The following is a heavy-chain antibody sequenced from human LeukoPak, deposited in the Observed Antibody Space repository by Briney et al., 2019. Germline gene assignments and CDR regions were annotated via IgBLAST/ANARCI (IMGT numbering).Heavy chain of an antibody. D-gene: IGHD6-6*01. J-gene: IGHJ4*02. V-gene: IGHV1-18*01. CDR1: GYTFTSYG. CDR3: ARDSSSSFDY. Sequence: GASVKLSCKASGYTFTSYGISWVRQAHGQGLEWMGWISAYNGNTNYAQKLQGRVTMTTDTSTNTAYMEMRSLRSDDTTVYYCARDSSSSFDYWGQGTLVTVSS. CDR2: ISAYNGNT.